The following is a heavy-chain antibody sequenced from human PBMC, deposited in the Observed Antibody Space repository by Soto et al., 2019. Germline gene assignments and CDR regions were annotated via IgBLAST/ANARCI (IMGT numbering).Heavy chain of an antibody. Sequence: PSETLSLTCTVSGGSISSYYWSWIRQPPGKGLEWIGDIYHSGSTNYNPSLKSRVTISVDTSKNQFSLKLSSVTAADTAVYYCARVMRDIVVVPPRLGWFDPWGQGTLVTVSS. CDR1: GGSISSYY. D-gene: IGHD2-2*01. CDR3: ARVMRDIVVVPPRLGWFDP. V-gene: IGHV4-59*12. J-gene: IGHJ5*02. CDR2: IYHSGST.